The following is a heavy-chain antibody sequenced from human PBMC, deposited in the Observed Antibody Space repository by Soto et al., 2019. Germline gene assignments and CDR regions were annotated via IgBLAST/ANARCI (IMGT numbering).Heavy chain of an antibody. V-gene: IGHV3-21*01. CDR1: GFTFSTYS. Sequence: PGGSLRLACVGSGFTFSTYSINWVRQAPGKGLEWVSSISSRSDIYYADSVKGRFTISRDNAKNSVSLQMNSLRAEDTAVYYCAREYTAWPLAYGLDVWGQGTTVTVSS. D-gene: IGHD2-2*02. CDR3: AREYTAWPLAYGLDV. J-gene: IGHJ6*02. CDR2: ISSRSDI.